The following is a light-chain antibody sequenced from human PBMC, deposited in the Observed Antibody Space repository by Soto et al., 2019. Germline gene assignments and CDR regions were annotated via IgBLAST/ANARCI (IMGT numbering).Light chain of an antibody. V-gene: IGKV1-39*01. CDR1: QSISTY. J-gene: IGKJ1*01. CDR2: ATS. CDR3: KQSYSVYRT. Sequence: DIQMTHSPSSLSASVGDRVTITCRASQSISTYLNWYQQKLGKAPNLLIYATSRLQSGVPSRFSGSGSGKDLTLTISTLQPEDFATYHGKQSYSVYRTFGQGTE.